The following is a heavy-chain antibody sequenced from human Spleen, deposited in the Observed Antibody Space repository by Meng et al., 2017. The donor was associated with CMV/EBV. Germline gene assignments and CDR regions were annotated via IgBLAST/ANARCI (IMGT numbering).Heavy chain of an antibody. J-gene: IGHJ4*02. CDR3: ARSTPMATITLGIDY. CDR1: GFTFSSYW. D-gene: IGHD5-24*01. V-gene: IGHV3-7*01. CDR2: INQDGSEK. Sequence: GGSLRLSCAASGFTFSSYWMSWVRQAPGKGLEWVANINQDGSEKYYVDSVKGRFTISRDNAKNSLYLQMNSLRAEDTAVYYCARSTPMATITLGIDYWGQGTLVTVSS.